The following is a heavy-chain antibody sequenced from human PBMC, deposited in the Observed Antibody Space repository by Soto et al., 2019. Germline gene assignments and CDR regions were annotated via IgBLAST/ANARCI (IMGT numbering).Heavy chain of an antibody. V-gene: IGHV3-21*01. CDR1: GFTFSSYT. CDR2: ISSGSSYI. J-gene: IGHJ4*02. Sequence: GGSLRLSCEASGFTFSSYTMNWVRQAPGKGLEWVSSISSGSSYIYYADSVKGRFTISRDNAKNSLYLQMNSLRAEDTAVYYCARHTGKDYWGQGTLVTVSS. D-gene: IGHD7-27*01. CDR3: ARHTGKDY.